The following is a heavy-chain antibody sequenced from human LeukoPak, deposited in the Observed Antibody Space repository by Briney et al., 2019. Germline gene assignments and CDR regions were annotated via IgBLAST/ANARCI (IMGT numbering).Heavy chain of an antibody. D-gene: IGHD6-19*01. CDR1: GGCISSSNYY. CDR2: IYYSGST. V-gene: IGHV4-39*01. CDR3: ARHASVDGNWPRPLDY. J-gene: IGHJ4*02. Sequence: PSETLSLTCTVSGGCISSSNYYWGWIRQPPGKGLEWIGNIYYSGSTYYKPSLKTRVTISVDTSKNQFSLKLTSVTAADTAVYYCARHASVDGNWPRPLDYWGQGSLVTVSS.